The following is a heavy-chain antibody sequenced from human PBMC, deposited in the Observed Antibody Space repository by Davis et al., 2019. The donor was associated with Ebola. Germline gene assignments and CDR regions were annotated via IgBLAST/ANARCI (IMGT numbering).Heavy chain of an antibody. D-gene: IGHD6-13*01. J-gene: IGHJ4*02. CDR2: ISGSGGST. V-gene: IGHV3-23*01. CDR3: ARSPWVQLWAAFDF. Sequence: GESLKISCAASGFTFSSYAMSWVRQAPGKGLEWVSAISGSGGSTYYADSVKGRFTISRDNSKNTLYLQMNSLRAEDTAVYYCARSPWVQLWAAFDFWGQGILVTVSS. CDR1: GFTFSSYA.